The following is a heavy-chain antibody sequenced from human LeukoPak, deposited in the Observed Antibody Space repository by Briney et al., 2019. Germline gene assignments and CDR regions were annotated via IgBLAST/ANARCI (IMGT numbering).Heavy chain of an antibody. D-gene: IGHD1-26*01. CDR2: ISRSGSTK. Sequence: GGSLRLSCAASGFTFSDYNMRWIRQAPGKGLEWVSSISRSGSTKYYADSVKGRFTISRDNAKNTLYLQMNSLRAEDTAVYYCARDRGSYFDYWGQGTLVTVSS. J-gene: IGHJ4*02. CDR3: ARDRGSYFDY. V-gene: IGHV3-11*04. CDR1: GFTFSDYN.